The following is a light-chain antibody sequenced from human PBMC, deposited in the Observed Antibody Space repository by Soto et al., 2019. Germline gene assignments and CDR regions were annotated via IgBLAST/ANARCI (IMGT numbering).Light chain of an antibody. Sequence: EIVLTQSAGTLSLSPGERAPLACRASQSVSSSYLAWYQQKPGQAPRLLIYAASSRATGIQDRFSGSGSGTEFTLTIRRLEPEDFAVYYCKQYGSSSTCGQGTRLEIK. CDR3: KQYGSSST. CDR2: AAS. CDR1: QSVSSSY. V-gene: IGKV3-20*01. J-gene: IGKJ5*01.